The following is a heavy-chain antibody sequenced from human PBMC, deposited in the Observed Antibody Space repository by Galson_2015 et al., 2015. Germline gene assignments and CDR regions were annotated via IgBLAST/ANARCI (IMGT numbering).Heavy chain of an antibody. D-gene: IGHD6-19*01. CDR3: ARTLVDSGSDY. Sequence: SVKVSCKASGYTFTDCYMHWVRQAPGQGLEWMGVIYTSYTGTNYAQNFQGRVTMTKDTSTSTVYMELSSLRSEDTAVYYCARTLVDSGSDYWGQGTLGTVSS. CDR2: IYTSYTGT. V-gene: IGHV1-46*01. CDR1: GYTFTDCY. J-gene: IGHJ4*02.